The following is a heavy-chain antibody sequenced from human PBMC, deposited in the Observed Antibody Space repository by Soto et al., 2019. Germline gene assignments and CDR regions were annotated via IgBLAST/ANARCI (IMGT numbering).Heavy chain of an antibody. J-gene: IGHJ5*02. V-gene: IGHV1-3*01. D-gene: IGHD2-15*01. CDR1: GYTFTSYA. CDR2: INAGNGNT. Sequence: ASVKVSCKASGYTFTSYAMHWVRQAAGQRLEWMGWINAGNGNTKYSQKFQGRVTITRDTSASTAYMELSSLRSEDTAVYYCARERARYWGGGSCYFDWFDAWGQGTLVTVSS. CDR3: ARERARYWGGGSCYFDWFDA.